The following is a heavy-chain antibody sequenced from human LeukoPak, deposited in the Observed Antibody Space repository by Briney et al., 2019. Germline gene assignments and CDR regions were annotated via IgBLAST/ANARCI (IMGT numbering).Heavy chain of an antibody. CDR1: GGSISSGGYY. CDR3: ARALVVPAARGFYFDY. V-gene: IGHV4-31*03. D-gene: IGHD2-2*01. CDR2: IYYSGST. J-gene: IGHJ4*02. Sequence: SSETLSLTCTVSGGSISSGGYYWSWIRQHPGKGLEWIGYIYYSGSTYYNPSLKSRVTISVDTSKNQFSLKLSSVTAADTAVYYCARALVVPAARGFYFDYWGQGTLVTVSS.